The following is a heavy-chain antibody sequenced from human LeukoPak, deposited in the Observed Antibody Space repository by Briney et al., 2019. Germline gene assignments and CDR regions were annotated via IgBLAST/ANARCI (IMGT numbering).Heavy chain of an antibody. D-gene: IGHD6-13*01. CDR3: ARPGEYSSSWSEYFQD. V-gene: IGHV1-8*01. Sequence: ASVKVSCKASGYTFTSYDINWVRQATGQGLEWMGWMNPNSGNTGYAQKFQGRVTMTRNTSISTAYMELSSLRSEDSAVYYCARPGEYSSSWSEYFQDGGQGTLLTVPS. CDR2: MNPNSGNT. CDR1: GYTFTSYD. J-gene: IGHJ1*01.